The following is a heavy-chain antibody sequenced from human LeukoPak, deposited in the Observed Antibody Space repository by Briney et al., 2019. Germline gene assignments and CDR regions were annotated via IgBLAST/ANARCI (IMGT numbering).Heavy chain of an antibody. V-gene: IGHV4-30-2*01. CDR2: IYHSGST. Sequence: KSSETLSLTCAVSGGSISSGGYSWSWIRQPPGKGLGWIGYIYHSGSTYYNPSLKSRVTISVDRSKNQFSLKLSSVTAADTAVYYCARGITIFGVVSWYNWFDPWGQGTLVTVSS. D-gene: IGHD3-3*01. CDR1: GGSISSGGYS. CDR3: ARGITIFGVVSWYNWFDP. J-gene: IGHJ5*02.